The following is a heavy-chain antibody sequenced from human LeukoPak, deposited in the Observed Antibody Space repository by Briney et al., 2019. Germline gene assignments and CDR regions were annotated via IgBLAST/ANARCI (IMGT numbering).Heavy chain of an antibody. D-gene: IGHD3-10*01. Sequence: SETLSLTCAVSGGSISSGGYSWSWIRQPPGKGLEWIGYIYHSGSTYYNPSLKSRVTISVDRSKNQLSLKLSSVTAADTAVYYCASLAHFYGSGSYHKDYWGQGTLVTVSS. CDR3: ASLAHFYGSGSYHKDY. V-gene: IGHV4-30-2*01. J-gene: IGHJ4*02. CDR2: IYHSGST. CDR1: GGSISSGGYS.